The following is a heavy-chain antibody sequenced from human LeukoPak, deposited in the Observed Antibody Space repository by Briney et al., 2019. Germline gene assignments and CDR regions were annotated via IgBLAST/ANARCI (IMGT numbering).Heavy chain of an antibody. V-gene: IGHV3-9*01. CDR1: GFTFDDYA. Sequence: GGSLRLSCAASGFTFDDYAMHWVRQAPGKGLEWVSGISWNSGGIGCADSVKGRFTISRDNAKNSLYLQMNSLRAEDTALYYCAKDIWRWGQGTLVTVSS. CDR3: AKDIWR. CDR2: ISWNSGGI. D-gene: IGHD3-3*01. J-gene: IGHJ4*02.